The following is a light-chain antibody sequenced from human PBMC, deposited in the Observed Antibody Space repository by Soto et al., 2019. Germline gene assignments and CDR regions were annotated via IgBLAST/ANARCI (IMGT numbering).Light chain of an antibody. J-gene: IGKJ4*01. CDR2: DAS. V-gene: IGKV3-11*01. CDR1: QSVSSY. Sequence: EIVLTQSPATLSLSPGERATLSCRSRQSVSSYLACYQQKPGQAPRLLIYDASNSATEIPARFSGSGSGTDFTLSISSLEPEDFAVYYCQQRSNCPLTFGGGTKVEIK. CDR3: QQRSNCPLT.